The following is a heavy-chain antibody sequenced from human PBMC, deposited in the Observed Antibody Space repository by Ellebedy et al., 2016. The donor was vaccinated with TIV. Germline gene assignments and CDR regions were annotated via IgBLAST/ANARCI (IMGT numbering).Heavy chain of an antibody. Sequence: MPSETLSLTCTVSGGSISSYYWSWIRQPAGKGLEWIGRIYTSGSTNYNPSLKSRVTMSVDTSKKQFSLKLSSVTAADTAVYYCASGYSSGWLDYWGQGTLVTASS. CDR1: GGSISSYY. D-gene: IGHD6-19*01. V-gene: IGHV4-4*07. J-gene: IGHJ4*02. CDR2: IYTSGST. CDR3: ASGYSSGWLDY.